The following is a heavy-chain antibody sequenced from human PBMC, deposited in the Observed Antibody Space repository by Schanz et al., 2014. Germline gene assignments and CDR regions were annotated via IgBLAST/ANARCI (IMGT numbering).Heavy chain of an antibody. CDR1: GYTFTSYS. CDR2: INAANGNT. V-gene: IGHV1-3*01. J-gene: IGHJ6*03. CDR3: ARLGTGMAVAGSVIDSYYYYMDV. Sequence: QVQLVQSGAEVKKPGASVKVSCKASGYTFTSYSIHWVRQAPGQRLEWMGWINAANGNTRYSQKFQGRVTITRDTSASTAYMELSSLRSEDTAVYYCARLGTGMAVAGSVIDSYYYYMDVWGEGTTVTVSS. D-gene: IGHD6-19*01.